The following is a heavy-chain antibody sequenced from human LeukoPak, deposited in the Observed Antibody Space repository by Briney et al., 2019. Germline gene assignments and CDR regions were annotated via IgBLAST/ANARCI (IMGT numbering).Heavy chain of an antibody. Sequence: GASVKVSCKASGGTFSSYAISWVRQAPGQGLEWMGGIIPIFGTANYAQKFQGRVTITADESTSTAYMELSSLRSEDTAVYYCARFWSAGGSGSYYRTITPNWFDPWGQGTLVTVSS. CDR2: IIPIFGTA. CDR1: GGTFSSYA. CDR3: ARFWSAGGSGSYYRTITPNWFDP. D-gene: IGHD3-10*01. J-gene: IGHJ5*02. V-gene: IGHV1-69*13.